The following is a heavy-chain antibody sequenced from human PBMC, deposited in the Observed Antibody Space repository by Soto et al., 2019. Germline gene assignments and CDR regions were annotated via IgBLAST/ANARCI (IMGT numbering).Heavy chain of an antibody. CDR1: GFTFSSYS. D-gene: IGHD3-3*01. Sequence: LRLSCAASGFTFSSYSMNWVRQAPGKGLEWVSYISSSSSTIYHADSVKGRFTISRDSAKNSLYLQMNSLRDEDTAVYYCARNYDFWSGYRPKDAFDIWGQGTMVTVSS. CDR3: ARNYDFWSGYRPKDAFDI. V-gene: IGHV3-48*02. CDR2: ISSSSSTI. J-gene: IGHJ3*02.